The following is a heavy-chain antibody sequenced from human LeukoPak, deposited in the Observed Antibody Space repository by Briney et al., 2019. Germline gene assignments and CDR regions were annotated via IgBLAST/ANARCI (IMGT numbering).Heavy chain of an antibody. CDR2: IYYSGST. Sequence: SETLSLTCTVSGGSISSSSYYWGWLRQPPGKGLEWIGSIYYSGSTYYNPSLKSRVTISVDTSKNQFSLKLSSVTAADTAVYYCARDTMVLFDYWGQGTLVTVSS. D-gene: IGHD3-10*01. CDR3: ARDTMVLFDY. CDR1: GGSISSSSYY. J-gene: IGHJ4*02. V-gene: IGHV4-39*07.